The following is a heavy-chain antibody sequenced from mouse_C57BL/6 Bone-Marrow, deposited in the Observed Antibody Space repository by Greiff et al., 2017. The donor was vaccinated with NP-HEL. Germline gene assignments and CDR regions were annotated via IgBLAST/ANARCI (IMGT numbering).Heavy chain of an antibody. CDR3: ARGLYYGGYFDV. J-gene: IGHJ1*03. D-gene: IGHD2-13*01. Sequence: VQLQQSGAELVKPGASVKMSCKASGYTFTSYWITWVKQRPGQGLEWIGDIYPGSGSTNYNEKFKSKATLTVDTSSSTAYMQLSSLTSEDSAVYYCARGLYYGGYFDVWGTGTTVTVSS. V-gene: IGHV1-55*01. CDR2: IYPGSGST. CDR1: GYTFTSYW.